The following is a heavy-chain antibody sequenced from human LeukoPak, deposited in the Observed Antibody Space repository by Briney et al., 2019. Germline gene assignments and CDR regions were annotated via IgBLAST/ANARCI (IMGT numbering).Heavy chain of an antibody. D-gene: IGHD1-14*01. CDR3: ARDHYRDAPDYFDY. V-gene: IGHV3-30-3*01. CDR2: VSDDGTFT. CDR1: GFTFSRYA. J-gene: IGHJ4*02. Sequence: PGRSLRLSCAASGFTFSRYAMHWVRQAPGKGLEWVAVVSDDGTFTLYGDSVRGRFSISRDSSKNTLYLQMNSLRPEDTAVYYCARDHYRDAPDYFDYWGQGTLVTVSS.